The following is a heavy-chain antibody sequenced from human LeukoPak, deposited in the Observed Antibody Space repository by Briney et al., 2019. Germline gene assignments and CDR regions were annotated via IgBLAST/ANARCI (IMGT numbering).Heavy chain of an antibody. Sequence: SETLSLTCTVSGGSMSSYYWSWIRQPPGKGLEYIGYIYYSGSTNYNPSLKSRVTISVDTSKNQFSLKLSSVTAADTAVYYCARRRARGAAAGTIVYWGQGTLVTVST. CDR2: IYYSGST. D-gene: IGHD6-13*01. V-gene: IGHV4-59*12. CDR3: ARRRARGAAAGTIVY. CDR1: GGSMSSYY. J-gene: IGHJ4*02.